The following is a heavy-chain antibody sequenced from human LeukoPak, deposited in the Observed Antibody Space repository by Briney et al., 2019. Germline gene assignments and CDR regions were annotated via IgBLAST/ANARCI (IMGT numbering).Heavy chain of an antibody. CDR3: AKGRRRVVNSYFDY. V-gene: IGHV3-11*01. CDR2: ISRRDSTN. Sequence: GGSLRLYCAASGFTFSDYNMRWIRQAPGMGLVWFTSISRRDSTNYYAVSVKCRFTISRDNAKNSLFLQMNSLRAEDTAVYYCAKGRRRVVNSYFDYWGQGTLVTVSS. J-gene: IGHJ4*02. CDR1: GFTFSDYN. D-gene: IGHD1-7*01.